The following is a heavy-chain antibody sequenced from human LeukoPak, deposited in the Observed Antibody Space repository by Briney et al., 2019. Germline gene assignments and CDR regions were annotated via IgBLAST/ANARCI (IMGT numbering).Heavy chain of an antibody. CDR3: ARGGSRGSFDN. D-gene: IGHD1-26*01. V-gene: IGHV3-21*01. CDR2: ISSSSSYI. Sequence: GGSLRLSCAASGFTFSSYSMNWVRQAPGKGLEWVSSISSSSSYIYYADSVKGRFTISRDNAKSSLYLQMNGLRVEDTAIYYCARGGSRGSFDNWGQGALVTVSS. J-gene: IGHJ4*02. CDR1: GFTFSSYS.